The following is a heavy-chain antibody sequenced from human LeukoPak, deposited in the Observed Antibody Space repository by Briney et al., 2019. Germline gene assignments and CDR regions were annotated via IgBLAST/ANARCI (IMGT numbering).Heavy chain of an antibody. V-gene: IGHV4-30-4*08. CDR3: ARDRNYYDSSGYYFDY. CDR2: IYYSGST. CDR1: GGSISSGDYY. Sequence: SQTLSLTCTVSGGSISSGDYYWSWIRQPPGKGLEWIGYIYYSGSTYYNPSLKSRVTISVDTSKNQFSLRLSSVTAADTAVYYCARDRNYYDSSGYYFDYWGQGTLVTVSS. D-gene: IGHD3-22*01. J-gene: IGHJ4*02.